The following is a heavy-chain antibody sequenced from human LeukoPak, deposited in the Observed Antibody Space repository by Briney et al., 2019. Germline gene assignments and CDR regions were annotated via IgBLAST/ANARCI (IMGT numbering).Heavy chain of an antibody. V-gene: IGHV1-18*01. Sequence: ASVKVSCKASGYTFTSYGISWVRQAPGQGLEWMGWISAYNGNTNYAQKFQGRVTLTEDTSTDTAYMELTSLRAEDTALYYCATFVPYSDSSDFYIHAFHIWGRGTMVTVSS. CDR1: GYTFTSYG. J-gene: IGHJ3*02. CDR2: ISAYNGNT. CDR3: ATFVPYSDSSDFYIHAFHI. D-gene: IGHD3-22*01.